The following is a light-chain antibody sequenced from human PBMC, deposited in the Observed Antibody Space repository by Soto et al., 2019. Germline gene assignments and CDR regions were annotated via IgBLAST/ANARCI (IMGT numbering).Light chain of an antibody. V-gene: IGLV2-14*01. CDR1: NSDIGRYNY. Sequence: QSALTQPASVSGSPGQSITISCTGTNSDIGRYNYVSWYQQHPGKVPKLIIYEVTYRPSGVSDRFSASKSGNTASLTISGLQPEDEADYYCSSYTRSTTKVFGGGTKVTVL. J-gene: IGLJ3*02. CDR3: SSYTRSTTKV. CDR2: EVT.